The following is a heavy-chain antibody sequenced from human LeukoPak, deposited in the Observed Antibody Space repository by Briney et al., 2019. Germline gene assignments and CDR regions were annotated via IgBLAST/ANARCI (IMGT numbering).Heavy chain of an antibody. CDR3: ARDVTGRSEY. D-gene: IGHD1-14*01. Sequence: GGSLRLYCAASGFTFVDYWMSWVRQAPGKGLEWVANIKRDGGEKYYVDSVKGRFTISRDNAKNSLYLHMSSLRAEDTAVYFCARDVTGRSEYWGQGTLVTVSS. J-gene: IGHJ4*02. CDR1: GFTFVDYW. CDR2: IKRDGGEK. V-gene: IGHV3-7*01.